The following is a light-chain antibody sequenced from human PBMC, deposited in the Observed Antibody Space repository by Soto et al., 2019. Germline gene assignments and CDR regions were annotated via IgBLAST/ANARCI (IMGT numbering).Light chain of an antibody. CDR1: QSVSSA. CDR3: QQYNKWPRT. V-gene: IGKV3-15*01. CDR2: DAS. Sequence: EIVLTQSPATLSLSPGERSTLSCMSSQSVSSALAWYQQKPGLPPRLLIYDASTRATGIPARFSGSGSGTDFTLTISSLQSQDFAVYYCQQYNKWPRTFGQGTKVDIK. J-gene: IGKJ1*01.